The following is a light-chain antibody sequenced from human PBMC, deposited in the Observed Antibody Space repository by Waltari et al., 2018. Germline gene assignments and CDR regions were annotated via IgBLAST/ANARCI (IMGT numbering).Light chain of an antibody. CDR3: SAWDSSLSAWV. Sequence: QAGLTQPPSVSKGLRQTATLTCTGNSHNVGNQGAAWLQQHQGHPPKLLSYRNNNRPSGISERFSASRSGNTASLTITGLQPEDEADYYCSAWDSSLSAWVFGGGTKLTVL. CDR1: SHNVGNQG. V-gene: IGLV10-54*04. J-gene: IGLJ3*02. CDR2: RNN.